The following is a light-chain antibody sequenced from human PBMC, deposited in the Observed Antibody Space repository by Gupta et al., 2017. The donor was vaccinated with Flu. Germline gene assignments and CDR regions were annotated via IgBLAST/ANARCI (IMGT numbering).Light chain of an antibody. CDR3: ATWDDSLNGRI. J-gene: IGLJ2*01. CDR2: SDI. V-gene: IGLV1-44*01. Sequence: RVTISCSGSSSNVGSNTVNWYQQLPGTAPKLLIYSDIQRPSGVPDRFSGSKSGTSASLAISGLQAEDEADYYCATWDDSLNGRIFGGGTRLTVL. CDR1: SSNVGSNT.